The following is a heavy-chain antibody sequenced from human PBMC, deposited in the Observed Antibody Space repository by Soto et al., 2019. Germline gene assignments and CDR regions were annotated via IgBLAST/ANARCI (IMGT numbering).Heavy chain of an antibody. Sequence: ASVKGSFKAAGYVFTGYYFSWVRQAPGQGLEWMGWINPNSGGTNSSQKFQGRVTMSRDTSINTAYMELSRLSTDDTAIYYCARVRSFYGYFEYWGQGTLVTVSS. V-gene: IGHV1-2*02. J-gene: IGHJ4*02. CDR1: GYVFTGYY. CDR2: INPNSGGT. CDR3: ARVRSFYGYFEY. D-gene: IGHD4-17*01.